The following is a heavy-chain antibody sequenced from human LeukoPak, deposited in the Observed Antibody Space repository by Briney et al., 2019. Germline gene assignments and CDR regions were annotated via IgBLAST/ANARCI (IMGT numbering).Heavy chain of an antibody. V-gene: IGHV1-18*01. CDR2: ISSYNGDT. CDR1: GYTFNIYG. Sequence: ASVKVSCNASGYTFNIYGISWVRQAPGQGRECMVCISSYNGDTNYAENLQGRVSMTTDTSTSTAHMHVRRLRSDDTAVYYCARDLRYSSGWSASGMDVWGKGTTVTISS. J-gene: IGHJ6*03. D-gene: IGHD6-19*01. CDR3: ARDLRYSSGWSASGMDV.